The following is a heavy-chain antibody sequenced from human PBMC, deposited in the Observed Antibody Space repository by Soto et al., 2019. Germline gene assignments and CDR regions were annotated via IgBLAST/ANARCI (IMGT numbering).Heavy chain of an antibody. CDR1: GYTYTSYG. Sequence: ASVKVSCKASGYTYTSYGISWVRQAPGQGLEWMGWISAYNGNTNYAQRLQGRVTVTTDTSTSTAYMELRSLRSDDTAVYYCARERPRDYYDFWSGYHYYYGMDVWGQGTTVTVSS. J-gene: IGHJ6*02. CDR3: ARERPRDYYDFWSGYHYYYGMDV. V-gene: IGHV1-18*01. CDR2: ISAYNGNT. D-gene: IGHD3-3*01.